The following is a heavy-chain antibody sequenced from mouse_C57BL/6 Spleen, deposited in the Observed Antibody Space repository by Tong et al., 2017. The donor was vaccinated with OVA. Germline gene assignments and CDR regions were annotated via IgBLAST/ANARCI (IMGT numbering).Heavy chain of an antibody. J-gene: IGHJ3*01. Sequence: VQLQQSGAELIRPGTSVKVSCKASGYAFTNYLIEWVKQRPGQGLEWIGVINPGSGGTNYNEKFKGKATLTADKSSSTAYMQLSSLTSDDSAVYFCARWRYGYFDYWGQGTLVTVSA. CDR1: GYAFTNYL. CDR2: INPGSGGT. CDR3: ARWRYGYFDY. D-gene: IGHD1-2*01. V-gene: IGHV1-54*01.